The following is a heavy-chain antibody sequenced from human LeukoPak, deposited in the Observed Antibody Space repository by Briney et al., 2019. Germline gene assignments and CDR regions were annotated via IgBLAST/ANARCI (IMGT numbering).Heavy chain of an antibody. J-gene: IGHJ4*02. CDR1: GYSISSGYY. V-gene: IGHV4-38-2*02. Sequence: PSETLSLTCTVSGYSISSGYYWGWIRQPPGKGLEWIGSIYHSGSTYYNPSLKSRVTISVDTSKNQFSLKLSSVTAADTAVYYCARGLAANYFDYWGQGTLVTVSS. D-gene: IGHD6-13*01. CDR2: IYHSGST. CDR3: ARGLAANYFDY.